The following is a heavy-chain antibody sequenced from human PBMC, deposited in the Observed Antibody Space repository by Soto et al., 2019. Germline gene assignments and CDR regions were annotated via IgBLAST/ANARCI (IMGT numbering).Heavy chain of an antibody. CDR3: ARSAAKAMAPRY. Sequence: QVQLQQWGAGLLKPSETLSLTCAVYGGSFSGYYWSWIRQPPGKGLEWIGEINHSGSTNYNPSLKSRVTISVDTSKNQFSLKLSSVTAADTAVYYCARSAAKAMAPRYWGQGTLVTVSS. J-gene: IGHJ4*02. D-gene: IGHD5-12*01. CDR1: GGSFSGYY. CDR2: INHSGST. V-gene: IGHV4-34*01.